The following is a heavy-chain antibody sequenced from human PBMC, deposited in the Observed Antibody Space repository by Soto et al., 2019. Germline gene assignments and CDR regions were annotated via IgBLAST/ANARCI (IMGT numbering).Heavy chain of an antibody. Sequence: QVRLQESGPGLVKPSQTLSLTCTVSGGSVSSGGFYWNWIRQHPGKGLEWIGYMDNDGRTEYNPSLKSRVSISVDTPKNQFSLKVMSVTVADTAVYYCTREAGYWGQGILVTVSS. V-gene: IGHV4-31*03. CDR2: MDNDGRT. J-gene: IGHJ4*02. CDR1: GGSVSSGGFY. CDR3: TREAGY. D-gene: IGHD6-25*01.